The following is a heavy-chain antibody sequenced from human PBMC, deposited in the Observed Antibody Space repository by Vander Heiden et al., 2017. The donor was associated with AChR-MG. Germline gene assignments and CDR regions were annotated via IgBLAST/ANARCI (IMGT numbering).Heavy chain of an antibody. CDR3: AKVGGAFDI. Sequence: EVQLVESGGGLVQPGRSLRPSCAATGFTFDDYAMHWVRRAPGKGLEWVSGISWNSGSIGYADSVKGRFTISRDNAKNSLYLQMNSLRAEDTALYYCAKVGGAFDIWGQGTMVTVSS. CDR2: ISWNSGSI. CDR1: GFTFDDYA. J-gene: IGHJ3*02. V-gene: IGHV3-9*01. D-gene: IGHD3-16*01.